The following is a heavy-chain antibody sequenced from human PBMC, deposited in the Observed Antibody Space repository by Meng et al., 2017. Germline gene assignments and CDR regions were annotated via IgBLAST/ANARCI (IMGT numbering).Heavy chain of an antibody. CDR2: ISSSSSYI. CDR1: GFTFSSYS. CDR3: ARDRHPHSGWYQVPYYYYGMDV. J-gene: IGHJ6*02. D-gene: IGHD6-19*01. Sequence: GESLKISCAASGFTFSSYSMNWVRQAPGKGLEWVSSISSSSSYIYYADSVKGRFTISRDNAKNSLYLQMNSQRAEDTAVYYCARDRHPHSGWYQVPYYYYGMDVWGQGTTVTVSS. V-gene: IGHV3-21*01.